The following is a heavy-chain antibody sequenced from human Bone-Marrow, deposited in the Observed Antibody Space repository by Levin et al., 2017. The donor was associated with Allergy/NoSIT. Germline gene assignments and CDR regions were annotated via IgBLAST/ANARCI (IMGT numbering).Heavy chain of an antibody. Sequence: GGSLRLSCLASGFTFSSYDMHWVRQAPGKGLEWVSAIDTSGDAHYPASVEGRFAVSRDNAKNSLYLQMNDLRAGDTALYYCTRTTWTGRTPDYGMDVWGQGTTVTVSS. J-gene: IGHJ6*02. CDR1: GFTFSSYD. CDR3: TRTTWTGRTPDYGMDV. CDR2: IDTSGDA. V-gene: IGHV3-13*01. D-gene: IGHD4-11*01.